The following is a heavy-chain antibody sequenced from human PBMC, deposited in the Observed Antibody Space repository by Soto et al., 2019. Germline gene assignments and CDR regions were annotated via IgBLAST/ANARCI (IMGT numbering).Heavy chain of an antibody. J-gene: IGHJ3*02. CDR1: GGSISSYY. D-gene: IGHD2-15*01. CDR3: ARSGYCSGGSCYINPDSDAFDI. Sequence: PSETLSLTCTVSGGSISSYYWSWIRQPPGKGLEWIGYIYYSGSTNYNPSLKSRVTISVDTSKNQFPLKLSSVTAADTAVYYCARSGYCSGGSCYINPDSDAFDIWGQGTMVTVSS. V-gene: IGHV4-59*01. CDR2: IYYSGST.